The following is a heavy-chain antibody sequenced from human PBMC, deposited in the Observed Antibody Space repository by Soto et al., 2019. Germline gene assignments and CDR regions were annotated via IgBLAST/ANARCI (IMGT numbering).Heavy chain of an antibody. J-gene: IGHJ4*02. Sequence: EVQLVESGGGLVKPGGSLRLSCAASGFTFSSYSMNWVRQAPGKGVEWVSSISSSSSYIYYADSVKGRFTISRDNAKNSLYLQMNSLRAEDTAVYYCASYSGSSPLYWGRGSLVAVSS. CDR2: ISSSSSYI. V-gene: IGHV3-21*01. CDR1: GFTFSSYS. CDR3: ASYSGSSPLY. D-gene: IGHD1-26*01.